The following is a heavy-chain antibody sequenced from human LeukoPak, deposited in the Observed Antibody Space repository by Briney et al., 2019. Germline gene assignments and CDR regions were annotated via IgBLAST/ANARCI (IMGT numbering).Heavy chain of an antibody. CDR2: ISAYNGNT. CDR3: ARGRSARARGEWLNYFDY. CDR1: GYTFTSYG. J-gene: IGHJ4*02. Sequence: AASVKVSCKASGYTFTSYGISWVRQAPGQGLEWMGWISAYNGNTNYAQKLQGRVTMTTDTSTSTAYMEPRSLRSDDTAVYYCARGRSARARGEWLNYFDYWGQGTLVTVSS. D-gene: IGHD3-3*01. V-gene: IGHV1-18*01.